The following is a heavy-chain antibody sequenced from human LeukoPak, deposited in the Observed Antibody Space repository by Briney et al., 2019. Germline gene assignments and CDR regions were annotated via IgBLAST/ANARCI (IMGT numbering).Heavy chain of an antibody. Sequence: ASVTVSCKASGYTFTAYYMHWVRQAPGQGLEWMGWINPNSGGTNYAQKFQGRVTMTRDTSISTAYMELSRLRSGDTAVYYCARDRVVVPAAFDYWGQGTLVTVSS. J-gene: IGHJ4*02. CDR3: ARDRVVVPAAFDY. V-gene: IGHV1-2*02. D-gene: IGHD2-2*01. CDR2: INPNSGGT. CDR1: GYTFTAYY.